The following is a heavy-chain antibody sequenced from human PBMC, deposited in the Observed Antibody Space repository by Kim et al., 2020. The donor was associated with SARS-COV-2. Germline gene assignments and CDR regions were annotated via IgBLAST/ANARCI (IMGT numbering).Heavy chain of an antibody. CDR3: ARGLSGYDGSVRLPTQYDY. Sequence: SVKVSCKASGGTFSSYAISWVRQAPGQGLEWMGGIIPIFGTANYAQKFQGRVTITADESTSTAYMELSSLRSEDTAVYYCARGLSGYDGSVRLPTQYDYWGQGTLVTVSS. CDR1: GGTFSSYA. D-gene: IGHD5-12*01. J-gene: IGHJ4*02. CDR2: IIPIFGTA. V-gene: IGHV1-69*13.